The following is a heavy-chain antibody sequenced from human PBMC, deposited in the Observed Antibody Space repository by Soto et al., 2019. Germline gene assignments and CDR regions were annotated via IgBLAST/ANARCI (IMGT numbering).Heavy chain of an antibody. D-gene: IGHD4-17*01. CDR3: ARGVSTVTPNWFDP. CDR1: GYTXSSYP. Sequence: SXKVSCKAAGYTXSSYPMDWVRQAPGQRLEWMGWINAGNGNTKYSQKFQGRVTITSDTSAITAYIELSILRSEDTAVYYCARGVSTVTPNWFDPWGQGSLGTVS. J-gene: IGHJ5*02. CDR2: INAGNGNT. V-gene: IGHV1-3*01.